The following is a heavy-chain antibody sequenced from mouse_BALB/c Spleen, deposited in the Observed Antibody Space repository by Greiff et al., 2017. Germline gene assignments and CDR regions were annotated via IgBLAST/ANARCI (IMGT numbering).Heavy chain of an antibody. Sequence: EVQRVESGGGLVQPKGSLKLSCAASGFTFNTYAMNWVRQAPGKGLEWVARIRSKSNNYATYYADSVKDRFTISRDDSQSMLYLQMNNLKTEDTAMYYCVRHGWVYYAMDYWGQGTSVTVSS. CDR3: VRHGWVYYAMDY. CDR1: GFTFNTYA. D-gene: IGHD3-3*01. V-gene: IGHV10-1*02. CDR2: IRSKSNNYAT. J-gene: IGHJ4*01.